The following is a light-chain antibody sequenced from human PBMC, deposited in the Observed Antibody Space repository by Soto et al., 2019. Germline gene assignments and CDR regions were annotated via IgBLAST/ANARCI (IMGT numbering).Light chain of an antibody. CDR1: QSISNY. J-gene: IGKJ1*01. V-gene: IGKV1-39*02. CDR3: QKYRSWAQTA. CDR2: AAS. Sequence: PCFLSGSVVDRVGISFLISQSISNYLNWYQQKPGKVPKLLIYAASSLQSGVPSRFSGSVSWKEFTLTIISLQSQHFSGYACQKYRSWAQTAFG.